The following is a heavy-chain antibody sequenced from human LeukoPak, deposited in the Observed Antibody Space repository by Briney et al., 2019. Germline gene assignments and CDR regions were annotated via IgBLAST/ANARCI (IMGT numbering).Heavy chain of an antibody. CDR3: AMRGYYYDSSGLHFDY. CDR1: GGTFSSYA. CDR2: IIPIFGTA. D-gene: IGHD3-22*01. J-gene: IGHJ4*02. V-gene: IGHV1-69*13. Sequence: GASVKVSCKASGGTFSSYAISWVRQAPGQGLEWMGGIIPIFGTANYAQKFQGRVTITADESTSTAYMELSSLRSEDTAVYYCAMRGYYYDSSGLHFDYWGQGTLVTVSS.